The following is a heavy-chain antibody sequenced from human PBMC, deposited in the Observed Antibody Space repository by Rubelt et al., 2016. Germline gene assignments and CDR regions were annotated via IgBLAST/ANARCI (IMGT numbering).Heavy chain of an antibody. V-gene: IGHV3-23*01. CDR3: AQEMPPTSRSLY. CDR2: ITDSGHIT. J-gene: IGHJ4*02. CDR1: GFTFSNYA. Sequence: AASGFTFSNYAMTWVRQAPGRGLEWLSAITDSGHITYYADSVKGRFTISRDNSKNTLYLQVNSVSAEETALYYCAQEMPPTSRSLYLGQGALVTVSS. D-gene: IGHD2-2*01.